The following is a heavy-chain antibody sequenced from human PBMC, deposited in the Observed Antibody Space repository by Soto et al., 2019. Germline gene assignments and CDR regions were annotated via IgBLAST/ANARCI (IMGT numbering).Heavy chain of an antibody. Sequence: PGGSLRLSCAASGFTFSSYGMHWVRQAPGKGLEWVAVIWYDGSNKYYADSVKGRFTISRDNSKNTPYLQMNSLRAEDTAVYYCARVFLWFGESYGMDVWGQGTTVTVSS. CDR3: ARVFLWFGESYGMDV. V-gene: IGHV3-33*01. CDR2: IWYDGSNK. CDR1: GFTFSSYG. J-gene: IGHJ6*02. D-gene: IGHD3-10*01.